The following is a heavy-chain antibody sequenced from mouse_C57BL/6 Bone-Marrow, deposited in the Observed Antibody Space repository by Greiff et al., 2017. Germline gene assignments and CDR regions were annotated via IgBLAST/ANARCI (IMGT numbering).Heavy chain of an antibody. D-gene: IGHD4-1*01. CDR3: TSNWDSYWYFDV. Sequence: DVKLQESGGGLVQPGGSMKLSCVASGFTFSNYWMNWVRQSPEKGLEWVAQIRLKSDNYATHYAESVKGRFTISRDDSKSSVYLQMNNLRAEDTGMYYCTSNWDSYWYFDVWGTGTTVTVSS. V-gene: IGHV6-3*01. CDR1: GFTFSNYW. J-gene: IGHJ1*03. CDR2: IRLKSDNYAT.